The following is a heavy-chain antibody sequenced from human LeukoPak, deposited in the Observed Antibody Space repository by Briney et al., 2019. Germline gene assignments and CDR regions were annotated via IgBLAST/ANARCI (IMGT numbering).Heavy chain of an antibody. CDR2: IIPILGIA. V-gene: IGHV1-69*04. J-gene: IGHJ4*02. CDR3: ARGITMISPDD. Sequence: GASVKVSCKASGGTSSSYAISWVRQAPGQGLEWMGRIIPILGIANYAQKFQGRVTITADKSTSTAYMELSSLRSEDTAVYYCARGITMISPDDWGQGTLVTVSS. D-gene: IGHD3-22*01. CDR1: GGTSSSYA.